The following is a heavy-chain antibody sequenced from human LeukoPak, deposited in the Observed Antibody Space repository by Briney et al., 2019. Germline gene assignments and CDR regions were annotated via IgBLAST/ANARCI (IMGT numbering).Heavy chain of an antibody. J-gene: IGHJ6*03. Sequence: SETLSLTCTVSGGSISSGSHYWSWIRQPAGKGLEWIGRIYTSGSTNYNPSLESRVTISVDTSRNQFSLKLSSVTAADTAVYYCARGYSNYPLYMDVWGKGTTVTVSS. CDR1: GGSISSGSHY. V-gene: IGHV4-61*02. CDR3: ARGYSNYPLYMDV. CDR2: IYTSGST. D-gene: IGHD4-11*01.